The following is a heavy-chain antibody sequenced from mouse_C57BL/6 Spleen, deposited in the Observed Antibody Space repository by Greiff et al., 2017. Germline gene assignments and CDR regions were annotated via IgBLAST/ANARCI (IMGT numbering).Heavy chain of an antibody. D-gene: IGHD4-1*01. CDR1: GYTFTSYW. J-gene: IGHJ4*01. Sequence: QVQLKQPGAELVKPGASVKMSCKASGYTFTSYWITWVKQRPGQGLEWIGDIYPGSGSTNYNEKFKSKATLTVDTSSSTAYMQRSSLTSEDSAVYYCARRELGDYAMDYWGQGTSVTVSS. CDR2: IYPGSGST. V-gene: IGHV1-55*01. CDR3: ARRELGDYAMDY.